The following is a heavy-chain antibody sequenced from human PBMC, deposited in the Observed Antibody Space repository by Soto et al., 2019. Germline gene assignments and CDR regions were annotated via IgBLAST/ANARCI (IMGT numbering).Heavy chain of an antibody. CDR2: ISGSGGST. D-gene: IGHD2-21*02. CDR3: AKETGDRDSFDI. Sequence: EVQLLESGGGLVQPGGSLRLSCAASGFTFSSYAMSWVRQAPGKGLEWVSAISGSGGSTYYADSVKGRFTISRDNSKTTLYLQMNSMSAEDTAVYYCAKETGDRDSFDIWGQGTMVTVSS. J-gene: IGHJ3*02. CDR1: GFTFSSYA. V-gene: IGHV3-23*01.